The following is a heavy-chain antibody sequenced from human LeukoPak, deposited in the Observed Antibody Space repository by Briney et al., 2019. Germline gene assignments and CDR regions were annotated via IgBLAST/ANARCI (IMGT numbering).Heavy chain of an antibody. D-gene: IGHD4-17*01. CDR2: INAGNGNT. J-gene: IGHJ4*02. CDR1: GGTFSSYA. Sequence: GASVKVSCKASGGTFSSYAISWVRQAPGRGLEWMGWINAGNGNTKYSQKFQGRVTITRDTSASTAYMELSSLRSEDTAVYYCARGNHDYGPLTLGYWGQGTLVTVSS. CDR3: ARGNHDYGPLTLGY. V-gene: IGHV1-3*01.